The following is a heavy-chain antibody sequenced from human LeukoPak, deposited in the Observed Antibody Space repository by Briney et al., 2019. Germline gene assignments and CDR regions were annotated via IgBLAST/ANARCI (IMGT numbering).Heavy chain of an antibody. Sequence: GGSLRLSCAASGFTFSNYAMSWVRQAPGKGLEWVSAIGSSGGDTYYADSLKGRFTISRDNSKNTLYLQMNSLRAEDTAVYYCAKEDYYVSGSYRDFDYWGQGTLVTVSS. V-gene: IGHV3-23*01. CDR3: AKEDYYVSGSYRDFDY. CDR1: GFTFSNYA. J-gene: IGHJ4*02. CDR2: IGSSGGDT. D-gene: IGHD3-10*01.